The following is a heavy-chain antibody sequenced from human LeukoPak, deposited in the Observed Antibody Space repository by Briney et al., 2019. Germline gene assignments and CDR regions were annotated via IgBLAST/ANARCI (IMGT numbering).Heavy chain of an antibody. CDR2: ISYSGST. V-gene: IGHV4-39*01. D-gene: IGHD1-26*01. CDR3: ARHEVGATWSPGAFDI. CDR1: GASITSNFYY. J-gene: IGHJ3*02. Sequence: SETLSLTCTVSGASITSNFYYWGWIRQPPGKGLEWIGSISYSGSTYYNPSLKSRVTISVDTSKNQFSLKLSSVTAADTAVYYCARHEVGATWSPGAFDIWGQGTMVTVSS.